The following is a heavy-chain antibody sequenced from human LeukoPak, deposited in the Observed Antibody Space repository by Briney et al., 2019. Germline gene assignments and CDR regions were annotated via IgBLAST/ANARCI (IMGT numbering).Heavy chain of an antibody. Sequence: SGTLSLTCAVSGGSISSSNWWSWVRQPPGQGLEWIGEIYHSGSTNYNPSLKSRVTISVDKSKSQFSLKLSSVTAADTAVYYCVRVGGDYELLYYFDYWGQGTLVTVSS. V-gene: IGHV4-4*02. CDR3: VRVGGDYELLYYFDY. J-gene: IGHJ4*02. CDR2: IYHSGST. CDR1: GGSISSSNW. D-gene: IGHD2-21*02.